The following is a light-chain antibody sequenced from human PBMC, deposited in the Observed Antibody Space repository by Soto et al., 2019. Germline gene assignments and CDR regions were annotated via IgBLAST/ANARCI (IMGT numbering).Light chain of an antibody. CDR2: DVS. CDR1: SSDVGAYNY. CDR3: SSYTSSSIVV. Sequence: QSALTQPASVSGSPGQSITISCTGTSSDVGAYNYVSWYQQHPGKAPKPMIYDVSNRPSGVSNRFSGSKSGNTASLTISGLQAEDEADYYCSSYTSSSIVVFGGGTQQTLL. J-gene: IGLJ2*01. V-gene: IGLV2-14*03.